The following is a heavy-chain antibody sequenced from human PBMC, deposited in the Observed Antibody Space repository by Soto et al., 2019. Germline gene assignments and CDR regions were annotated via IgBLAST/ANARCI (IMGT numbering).Heavy chain of an antibody. J-gene: IGHJ2*01. CDR2: VYYSGSL. V-gene: IGHV4-39*02. CDR3: ARDFPSTSDNWYFDL. Sequence: SETLSLTCVVSSDSLTITSHYWGWVRQPPGKGLEWIGNVYYSGSLYYNPSLKGRATISLDTSKNHLSLTLTSVTAADTAVYYCARDFPSTSDNWYFDLWGRGTLVTV. CDR1: SDSLTITSHY.